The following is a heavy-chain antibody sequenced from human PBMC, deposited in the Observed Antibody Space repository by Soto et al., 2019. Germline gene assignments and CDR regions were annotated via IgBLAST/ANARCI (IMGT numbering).Heavy chain of an antibody. J-gene: IGHJ6*02. V-gene: IGHV4-39*01. Sequence: SETLSLTCTVSGGSISSSSYYWGWIRQPPGKGLEWIGSIYYSGSTYYNPSLKSRVTISVDTSKNQFSLKLSSVTAADTAVYYCARLIGKGFLEWFNERYYYYYGMDVWGQGTTVTVYS. CDR1: GGSISSSSYY. CDR3: ARLIGKGFLEWFNERYYYYYGMDV. D-gene: IGHD3-3*01. CDR2: IYYSGST.